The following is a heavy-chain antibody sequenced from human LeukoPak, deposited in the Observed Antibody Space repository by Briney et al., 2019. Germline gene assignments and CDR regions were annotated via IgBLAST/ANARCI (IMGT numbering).Heavy chain of an antibody. Sequence: GGSLRLSCAGSGFNLSSYAMSSVRQAPGKGLEWVSATSGSGGSTYYADSVKGRFTISRDNSKNTLYLQMNSLRAEEPGVYYCAKDHLGLDAFDIWGQETMVTVSS. CDR3: AKDHLGLDAFDI. CDR2: TSGSGGST. J-gene: IGHJ3*02. V-gene: IGHV3-23*01. D-gene: IGHD3-16*01. CDR1: GFNLSSYA.